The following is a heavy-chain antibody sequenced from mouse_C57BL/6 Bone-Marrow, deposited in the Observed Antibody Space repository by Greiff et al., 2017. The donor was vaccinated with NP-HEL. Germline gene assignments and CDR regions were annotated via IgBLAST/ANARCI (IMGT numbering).Heavy chain of an antibody. Sequence: EADGGLVQPKGSLKLSCAASGFSFNTYAMNWVRQAPGKGLEWVARIRSKSNNYATYYADSVKDRFTISRDDSESMLYLQMNNLETEDTAMYYCVRPWFAYWGQGTLVTVSA. J-gene: IGHJ3*01. CDR2: IRSKSNNYAT. CDR1: GFSFNTYA. CDR3: VRPWFAY. V-gene: IGHV10-1*01.